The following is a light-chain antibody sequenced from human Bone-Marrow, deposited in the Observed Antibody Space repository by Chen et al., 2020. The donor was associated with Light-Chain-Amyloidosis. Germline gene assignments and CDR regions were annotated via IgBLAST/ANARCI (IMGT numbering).Light chain of an antibody. CDR3: ASYTGATSGV. CDR2: DVN. Sequence: QSALTQPASVSGSPGPSITISCTGTSSDIGGYDYVSWYQQHPGKVPRLLIYDVNNRPSEVSDRFSASKSGNTASLTISGLQAEDEADYYCASYTGATSGVFGGGTKLTVL. J-gene: IGLJ3*02. V-gene: IGLV2-14*03. CDR1: SSDIGGYDY.